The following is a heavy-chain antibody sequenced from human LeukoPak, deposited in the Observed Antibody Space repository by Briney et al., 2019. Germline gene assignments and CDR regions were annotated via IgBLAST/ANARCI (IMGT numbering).Heavy chain of an antibody. Sequence: ASVKVSCKASGYTLTSYGISWVRQAPGQGLEWMGWISAYNGNTNYAQKLQGRVTMTTDTSTSTAYMELRSLRSDDTAVYYCARGGLDDSSGEVHFDYWGQGTLVTVSS. CDR2: ISAYNGNT. V-gene: IGHV1-18*01. J-gene: IGHJ4*02. CDR1: GYTLTSYG. D-gene: IGHD3-22*01. CDR3: ARGGLDDSSGEVHFDY.